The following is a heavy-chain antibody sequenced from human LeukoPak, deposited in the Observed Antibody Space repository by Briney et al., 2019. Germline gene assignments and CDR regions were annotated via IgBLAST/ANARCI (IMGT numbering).Heavy chain of an antibody. J-gene: IGHJ4*02. D-gene: IGHD6-19*01. CDR2: VHYTGTT. V-gene: IGHV4-59*01. CDR3: ARVQSSSGWYYFDY. Sequence: PSETLSLTCTVSGGSISGYYWNLIRQPPGKGLEWIGYVHYTGTTNYNPSLKSRVTISVDTSKNQFSLKLSSVTAADTAVYYCARVQSSSGWYYFDYWGQGTLVTVSS. CDR1: GGSISGYY.